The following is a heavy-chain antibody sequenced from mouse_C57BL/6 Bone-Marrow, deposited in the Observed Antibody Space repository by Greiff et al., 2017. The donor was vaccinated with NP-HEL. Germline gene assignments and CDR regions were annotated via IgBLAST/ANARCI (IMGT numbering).Heavy chain of an antibody. CDR3: ARGWITTVVDFDY. Sequence: VKLMESDAELVKPGASVKISCKVSGYTFTDHTIHWMKQRPEQGLEWIGYIYPRDGSTKYNEKFKGKATLTADKSSSTAYMQLNSLTSEDSAVYCCARGWITTVVDFDYWGQGTTLTVSS. CDR2: IYPRDGST. V-gene: IGHV1-78*01. CDR1: GYTFTDHT. J-gene: IGHJ2*01. D-gene: IGHD1-1*01.